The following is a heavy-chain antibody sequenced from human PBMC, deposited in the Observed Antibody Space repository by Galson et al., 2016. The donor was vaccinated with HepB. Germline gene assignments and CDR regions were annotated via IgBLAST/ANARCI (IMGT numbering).Heavy chain of an antibody. D-gene: IGHD1-1*01. Sequence: PALVKPTQTLTLTCTFSGFSLSTTGVGVGWIRQPPGKALEWLALIYWNDDKRYSPSLKSRLTISKDTSKNLVVLTMTNMDPVTTATYFCAHRPSQFAGTNFDFWGQGTLVTVSS. J-gene: IGHJ4*02. CDR2: IYWNDDK. CDR3: AHRPSQFAGTNFDF. CDR1: GFSLSTTGVG. V-gene: IGHV2-5*01.